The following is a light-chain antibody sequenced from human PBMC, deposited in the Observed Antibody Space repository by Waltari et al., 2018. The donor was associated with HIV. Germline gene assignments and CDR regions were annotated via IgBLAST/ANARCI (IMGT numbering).Light chain of an antibody. J-gene: IGLJ3*02. CDR2: EVI. CDR1: SRDVGGYDS. CDR3: CSYAGTYTYVL. Sequence: QSALTQPRSVSGSPGQSVTISCTGTSRDVGGYDSVSWYLQHPGKVPKPMIYEVIKRPSGVPDRFSGSKSGNTASLTISGLQTEDEADYFCCSYAGTYTYVLFGGGTKLTVL. V-gene: IGLV2-11*01.